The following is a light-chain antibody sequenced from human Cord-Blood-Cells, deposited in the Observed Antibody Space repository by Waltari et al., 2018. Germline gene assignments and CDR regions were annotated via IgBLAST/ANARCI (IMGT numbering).Light chain of an antibody. CDR1: QSISSY. CDR3: QQSYSTPYT. Sequence: DIQMTQSPSSLSASVGDRXXXPCRASQSISSYLNWYQQKPGKAPKLLIYAASSLQSGVPSRFSGSGSGTDFTLTISSLQPEDFATYYCQQSYSTPYTFGQGTKLEIK. V-gene: IGKV1-39*01. CDR2: AAS. J-gene: IGKJ2*01.